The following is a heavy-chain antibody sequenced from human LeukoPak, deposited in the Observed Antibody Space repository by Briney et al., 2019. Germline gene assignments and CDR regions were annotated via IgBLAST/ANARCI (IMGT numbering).Heavy chain of an antibody. V-gene: IGHV3-64*01. CDR3: ARVGDGGGYFDY. D-gene: IGHD3-16*01. J-gene: IGHJ4*02. CDR1: GFTFSSYA. CDR2: ISSNGGSI. Sequence: PGGSLRLSCAASGFTFSSYAMHWVRQAPGKGLEYVSAISSNGGSIYYANSVKGRFTISRDNSKNTLYLQMGSLRAEDMAVYYCARVGDGGGYFDYWGQGTLVTVSS.